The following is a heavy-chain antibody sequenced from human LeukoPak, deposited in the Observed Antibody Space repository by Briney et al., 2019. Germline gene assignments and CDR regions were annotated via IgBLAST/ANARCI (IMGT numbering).Heavy chain of an antibody. V-gene: IGHV4-34*01. CDR1: GGSFSGYY. Sequence: SETLSLTCAVYGGSFSGYYWSWIRQPPGKGLGWIGEINHSGSTNYNPSLKSRVTISVDTSKNQFSLKLSSVTAADTAVYYCARGSLRPIPFVYESYYYYYYGMDVWGQGTTVTVSS. D-gene: IGHD5/OR15-5a*01. CDR2: INHSGST. CDR3: ARGSLRPIPFVYESYYYYYYGMDV. J-gene: IGHJ6*02.